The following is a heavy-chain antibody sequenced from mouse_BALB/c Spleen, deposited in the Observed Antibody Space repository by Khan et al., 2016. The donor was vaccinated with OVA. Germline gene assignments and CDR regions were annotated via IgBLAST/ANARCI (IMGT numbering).Heavy chain of an antibody. CDR1: GYTFTSYW. V-gene: IGHV1S81*02. CDR3: ARIKKIVATYIDY. J-gene: IGHJ2*01. D-gene: IGHD1-1*01. Sequence: QVQLQQSGAELVKAGASVKMSCKASGYTFTSYWMHWVKQRLGQGLEWFAETNPTNGRTYYNEKFTSKATLTVDKSSSTAYMILSGPKFDDAAVYYCARIKKIVATYIDYWGQGTTLTVSS. CDR2: TNPTNGRT.